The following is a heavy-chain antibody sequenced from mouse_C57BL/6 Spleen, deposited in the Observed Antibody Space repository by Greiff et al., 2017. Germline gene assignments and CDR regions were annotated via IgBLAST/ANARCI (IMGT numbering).Heavy chain of an antibody. V-gene: IGHV3-6*01. Sequence: EVQLKESGPGLVKPSQSLSLTCSVTGYSITSGYYWNWIRQFPGNKLEWMGYISYDGSNNYNPSLKNRISITRDTSKNQFFLKLNSVTTEDTATYYCASPDYYGSSYYWYFDVWGTGTTVTVSS. CDR3: ASPDYYGSSYYWYFDV. D-gene: IGHD1-1*01. CDR1: GYSITSGYY. J-gene: IGHJ1*03. CDR2: ISYDGSN.